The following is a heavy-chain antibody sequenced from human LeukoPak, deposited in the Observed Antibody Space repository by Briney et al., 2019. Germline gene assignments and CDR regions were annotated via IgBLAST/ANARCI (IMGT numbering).Heavy chain of an antibody. Sequence: SETLSLTCTVSGGSISSYYWSWIRHPPGKGLEWIGYIYYSGSTNYNPPLKSRVTISVDTSKNQFSLKRSSVTAADTAVYYCARVPGIYYYYYMDVWGKGTTVTVSS. CDR1: GGSISSYY. CDR3: ARVPGIYYYYYMDV. CDR2: IYYSGST. J-gene: IGHJ6*03. D-gene: IGHD3-10*01. V-gene: IGHV4-59*01.